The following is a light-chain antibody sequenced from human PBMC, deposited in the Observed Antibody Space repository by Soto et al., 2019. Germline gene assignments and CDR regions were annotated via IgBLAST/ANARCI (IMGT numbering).Light chain of an antibody. V-gene: IGKV3-20*01. CDR1: QSISSPY. CDR3: QQYDSWT. Sequence: IVLTQSPGTLPFCPGERATLSVRASQSISSPYLAWYQKKPGQAPRLLSDGASNRATDIPDRFSGSGSGTDFTLTISRLEPEDFAVYYCQQYDSWTFGQGTKVDIK. J-gene: IGKJ1*01. CDR2: GAS.